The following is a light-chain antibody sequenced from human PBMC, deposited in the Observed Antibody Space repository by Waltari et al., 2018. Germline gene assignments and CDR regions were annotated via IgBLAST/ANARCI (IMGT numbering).Light chain of an antibody. CDR3: QHHVRLPAT. V-gene: IGKV3D-15*01. CDR1: QSVNTY. J-gene: IGKJ1*01. CDR2: GSY. Sequence: MTQSPSTLSASVGDRVTIPCRASQSVNTYFAWYQQKPGQAPRLLIYGSYTRAAGIPDRFSGSGFGTDFSLTISRLEAEDFAVYYCQHHVRLPATFGQGTKVEIK.